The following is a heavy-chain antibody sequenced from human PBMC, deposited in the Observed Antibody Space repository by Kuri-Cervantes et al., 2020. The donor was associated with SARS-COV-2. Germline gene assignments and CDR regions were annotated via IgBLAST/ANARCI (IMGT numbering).Heavy chain of an antibody. CDR2: IYYSGST. V-gene: IGHV4-39*01. D-gene: IGHD3-3*01. Sequence: ESLKISCTVSGGSISSYYWGWIRQPPGKGLEWIGSIYYSGSTYYNPSLKSRVTISVDTSKNQFSLKLSSVTAADTAVYYCARSVTKDFWSGVDIWGQGTMVTVSS. CDR3: ARSVTKDFWSGVDI. J-gene: IGHJ3*02. CDR1: GGSISSYY.